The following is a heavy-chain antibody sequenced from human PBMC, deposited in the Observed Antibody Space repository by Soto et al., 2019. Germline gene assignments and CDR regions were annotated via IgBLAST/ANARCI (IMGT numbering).Heavy chain of an antibody. CDR3: ARGLIAAAGTCGDY. D-gene: IGHD6-13*01. Sequence: ASVKVSCKASGYTFTSYDINWVRQATGQGLEWMGWMNPNSGNTGYAQKFQGRVIMTRNTSISTAYMELSSLRSEDTAVYYCARGLIAAAGTCGDYWGQGTLVTVSS. CDR2: MNPNSGNT. V-gene: IGHV1-8*01. J-gene: IGHJ4*02. CDR1: GYTFTSYD.